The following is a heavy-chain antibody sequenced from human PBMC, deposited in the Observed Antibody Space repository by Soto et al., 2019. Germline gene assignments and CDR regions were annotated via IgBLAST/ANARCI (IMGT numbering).Heavy chain of an antibody. CDR2: ISRSSSDK. CDR1: GFTLRIYR. J-gene: IGHJ6*03. V-gene: IGHV3-21*05. CDR3: ARVGYYDSSGYYLSAYYYCYYMDV. Sequence: PCGSLGLSCAASGFTLRIYRMNLVRQAPGKGLEWVANISRSSSDKYYVDSVKGRFTISRDNAKNSLYLQMNSLRAEDTAVYYCARVGYYDSSGYYLSAYYYCYYMDVWGKGTTVTVSS. D-gene: IGHD3-22*01.